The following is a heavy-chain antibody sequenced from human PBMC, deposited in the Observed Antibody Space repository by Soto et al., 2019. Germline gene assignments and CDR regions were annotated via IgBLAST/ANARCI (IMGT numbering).Heavy chain of an antibody. J-gene: IGHJ4*02. V-gene: IGHV1-69*13. CDR2: IIPIFGTA. D-gene: IGHD2-2*01. CDR3: VLVPAATPFDY. CDR1: GGTFSSYA. Sequence: SVKVSCKASGGTFSSYAISWVRQAPGQGLEWMGGIIPIFGTANYAQKFQGRVTITADESTSTAYMELSSLRSEDTAVYYCVLVPAATPFDYWGQGTLVTVSS.